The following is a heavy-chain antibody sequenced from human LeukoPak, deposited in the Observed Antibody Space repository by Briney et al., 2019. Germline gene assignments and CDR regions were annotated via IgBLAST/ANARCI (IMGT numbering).Heavy chain of an antibody. Sequence: PSETLSLTCTVSGGPISSYYWSWIRQPPGKGLEWIGYIYYSGSTNYNPSLKSRVTISVDTAKNQFSLNLRSVIDADTAVYYCARAGYDLSTGYVGAFDIWGQGTVVTVSS. D-gene: IGHD3-9*01. V-gene: IGHV4-59*01. CDR1: GGPISSYY. J-gene: IGHJ3*02. CDR3: ARAGYDLSTGYVGAFDI. CDR2: IYYSGST.